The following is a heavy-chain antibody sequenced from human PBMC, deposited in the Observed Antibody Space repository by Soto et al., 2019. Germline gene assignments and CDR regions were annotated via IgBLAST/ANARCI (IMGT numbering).Heavy chain of an antibody. CDR1: GFTFSIYA. J-gene: IGHJ5*02. D-gene: IGHD6-13*01. V-gene: IGHV3-30-3*01. CDR2: ISYDGSNK. Sequence: PGGSLRLSCAASGFTFSIYAMHWVRQAPGKGLEWVAVISYDGSNKYYADSVKGRFTISRDNSKNTLYLQMNSLRAEDTAVYYCAREVIAAAGHNWFDPWGQGTLVTVSS. CDR3: AREVIAAAGHNWFDP.